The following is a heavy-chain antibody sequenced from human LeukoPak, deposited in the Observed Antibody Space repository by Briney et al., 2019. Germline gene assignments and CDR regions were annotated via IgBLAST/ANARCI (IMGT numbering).Heavy chain of an antibody. J-gene: IGHJ4*02. CDR3: VRGGNNYNLRFAM. V-gene: IGHV4-39*01. CDR2: VYYSGRT. CDR1: GDSISNSNYF. Sequence: PSETLSLTCSVSGDSISNSNYFGDWIRQTPGKGLEWIGCVYYSGRTYYNPSLKSRVTLAVDTTKGQSSLRLNSVTATDTAVYYCVRGGNNYNLRFAMWGQGIRVTVS. D-gene: IGHD5-24*01.